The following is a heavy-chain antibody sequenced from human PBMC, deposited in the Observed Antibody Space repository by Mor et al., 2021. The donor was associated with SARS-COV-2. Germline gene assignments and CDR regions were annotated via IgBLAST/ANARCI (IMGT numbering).Heavy chain of an antibody. CDR3: ARGGWLSGTGAHY. J-gene: IGHJ4*02. CDR2: ISSTGSNA. Sequence: LGWVSVISSTGSNANYADSVKGRFFISRDNSKDTLYLQINSLRADDTALYYCARGGWLSGTGAHYWGQGTLVTVSS. D-gene: IGHD3-10*01. V-gene: IGHV3-23*01.